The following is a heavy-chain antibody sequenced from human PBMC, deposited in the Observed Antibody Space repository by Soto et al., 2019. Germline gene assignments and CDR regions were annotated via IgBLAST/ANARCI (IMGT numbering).Heavy chain of an antibody. J-gene: IGHJ4*02. Sequence: PGGSLRLSCVASGFDFEYYTMHWVRQPPGKGLECVSRISYDGDDTYYADPVRGRFTMSRDNSKNSLFLLMNNLTPEDTAVYYCAKDEAYYFDHWGQGTLVTVPQ. CDR1: GFDFEYYT. V-gene: IGHV3-43*01. CDR3: AKDEAYYFDH. CDR2: ISYDGDDT.